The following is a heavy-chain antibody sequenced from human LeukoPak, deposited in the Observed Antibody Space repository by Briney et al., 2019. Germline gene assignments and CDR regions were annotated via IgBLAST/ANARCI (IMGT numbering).Heavy chain of an antibody. D-gene: IGHD2-15*01. CDR2: IYYSGST. J-gene: IGHJ5*02. CDR1: GGSISSGGYY. CDR3: ARHGGYCSGGSCSPYNWFDP. V-gene: IGHV4-39*01. Sequence: SETLSLTCTVSGGSISSGGYYWGWVRQPPGKGLEWIGTIYYSGSTYYNPSLKSRVTISVDTSKNQFSLKLSSVTAADTAVYYCARHGGYCSGGSCSPYNWFDPWGQGTLVTVSS.